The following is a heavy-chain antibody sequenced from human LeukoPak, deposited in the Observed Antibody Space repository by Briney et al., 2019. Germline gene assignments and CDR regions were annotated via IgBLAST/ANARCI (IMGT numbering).Heavy chain of an antibody. CDR2: ISGDGGST. D-gene: IGHD4-17*01. V-gene: IGHV3-43*02. Sequence: PGGSLRLSCAASGFTFDDYAMHWVRQAPGKGLEWVSLISGDGGSTYYADSVKGRFTISRDNSKNSLYLQMNSLRTEDTALYYCATYGDYRGGRFDYWGQGTLVTVSS. CDR1: GFTFDDYA. CDR3: ATYGDYRGGRFDY. J-gene: IGHJ4*02.